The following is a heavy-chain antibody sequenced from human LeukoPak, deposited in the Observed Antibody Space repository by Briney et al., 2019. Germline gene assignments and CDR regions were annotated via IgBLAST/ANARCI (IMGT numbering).Heavy chain of an antibody. CDR1: GFTFSSYE. J-gene: IGHJ4*02. CDR3: ARGLLNGLVPFGFDY. CDR2: ISSSGSTI. D-gene: IGHD2/OR15-2a*01. Sequence: SGGSLRLSCAASGFTFSSYEMNWVRQAPGKGLEWVSYISSSGSTIYYADSVKGRFTISRDNAKNSLYLQMNSLRAEDTAVYYCARGLLNGLVPFGFDYWGQGTLVTVSS. V-gene: IGHV3-48*03.